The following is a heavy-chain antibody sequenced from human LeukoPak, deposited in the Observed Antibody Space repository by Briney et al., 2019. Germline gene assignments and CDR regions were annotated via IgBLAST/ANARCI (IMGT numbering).Heavy chain of an antibody. J-gene: IGHJ3*02. Sequence: SETLSLTCTVSGGSISSSSYYWGWIRQPPGKGLEWIGSIYPTGTTSYNSSLKSRVTISVDTSKNQFSLKLSSVTAADTAVYYCARDTAMYRAFDIWGQGTMVTVSS. V-gene: IGHV4-39*07. D-gene: IGHD2-8*01. CDR1: GGSISSSSYY. CDR3: ARDTAMYRAFDI. CDR2: IYPTGTT.